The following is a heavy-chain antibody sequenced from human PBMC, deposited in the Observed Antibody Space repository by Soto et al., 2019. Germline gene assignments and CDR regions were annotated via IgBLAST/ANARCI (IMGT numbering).Heavy chain of an antibody. Sequence: GGSLRLSCSAAGFTFSSYVMYWVRQAPGKGLEYVSAISDSGGTTYYADSVKGRFTISRDNSKNTLFLQMSSLRAEDTAVYYCVKTGRFGHLVITDYWGQGTLVTVSS. CDR1: GFTFSSYV. CDR2: ISDSGGTT. D-gene: IGHD6-6*01. CDR3: VKTGRFGHLVITDY. V-gene: IGHV3-64D*06. J-gene: IGHJ4*02.